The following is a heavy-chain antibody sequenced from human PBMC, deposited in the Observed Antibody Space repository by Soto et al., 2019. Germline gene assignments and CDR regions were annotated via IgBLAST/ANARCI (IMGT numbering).Heavy chain of an antibody. Sequence: SETLSLTCTVSGGSISSGGYYWSWIRQHPGKGLEWIGYIYYSGSTYYNPSLKSRVTISVDTSKNQFSLKPSSVTAADTAVYYCARTPRASGPVGDWFDPWGQGTLVTVSS. CDR2: IYYSGST. CDR1: GGSISSGGYY. V-gene: IGHV4-31*03. CDR3: ARTPRASGPVGDWFDP. D-gene: IGHD2-15*01. J-gene: IGHJ5*02.